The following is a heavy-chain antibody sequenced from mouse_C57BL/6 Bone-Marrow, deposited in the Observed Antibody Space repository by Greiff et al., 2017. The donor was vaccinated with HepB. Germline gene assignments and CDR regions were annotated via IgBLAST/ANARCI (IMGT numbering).Heavy chain of an antibody. CDR3: TTRVYYYGSSYSY. V-gene: IGHV14-4*01. D-gene: IGHD1-1*01. CDR2: IDPENGDT. Sequence: EVQLQQSGAELVRPGASVKLSCTASGFNIKDDYMHWVKQRPEQGLEWIGWIDPENGDTEYASKFQGKATITADTSSNTAYLQLSSLTSEDTAVYYCTTRVYYYGSSYSYWGQGTTLTVSS. J-gene: IGHJ2*01. CDR1: GFNIKDDY.